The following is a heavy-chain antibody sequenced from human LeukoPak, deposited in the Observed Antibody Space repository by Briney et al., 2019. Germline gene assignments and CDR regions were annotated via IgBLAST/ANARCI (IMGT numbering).Heavy chain of an antibody. Sequence: SQTLSLTCAVSGGSISSGGYSWSWIRQPPGKGLEWIGYIYHSGSTYYNPSLKSRVTISVDRPKNQFSLKLSSVTAADTAVYYCARGGGDIVVVPAAQSVNWFDPWGQGTLVTVSS. CDR1: GGSISSGGYS. D-gene: IGHD2-2*01. V-gene: IGHV4-30-2*01. CDR2: IYHSGST. J-gene: IGHJ5*02. CDR3: ARGGGDIVVVPAAQSVNWFDP.